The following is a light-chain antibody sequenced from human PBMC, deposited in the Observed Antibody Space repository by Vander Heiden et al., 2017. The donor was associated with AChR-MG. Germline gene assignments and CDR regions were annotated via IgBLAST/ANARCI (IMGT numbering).Light chain of an antibody. CDR1: SSDVGGYNY. Sequence: QSALPQPPSASGSPGQSVTISCPGTSSDVGGYNYVVWYQHHPGRAPKLVIYEVTKRPSWVPDRFSGSKSGNTASLTVSGLQAEEEAEYYCSSYAGSNNVLFGGGTKLTVL. CDR3: SSYAGSNNVL. CDR2: EVT. J-gene: IGLJ2*01. V-gene: IGLV2-8*01.